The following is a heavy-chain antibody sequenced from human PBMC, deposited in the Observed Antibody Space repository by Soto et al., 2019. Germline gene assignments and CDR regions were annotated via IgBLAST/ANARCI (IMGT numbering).Heavy chain of an antibody. V-gene: IGHV3-23*01. J-gene: IGHJ3*02. D-gene: IGHD3-22*01. Sequence: GGSLRLSCVASGFTFSSYAMSWVRQAPGKGLEWVSSLSATGGSTYYADSVKGRFSISRDNSKNTLHLQMNSLRVEDTAVYYCARDQEDYVSSDYYPVDAFNIWGQGTMVTVSS. CDR1: GFTFSSYA. CDR2: LSATGGST. CDR3: ARDQEDYVSSDYYPVDAFNI.